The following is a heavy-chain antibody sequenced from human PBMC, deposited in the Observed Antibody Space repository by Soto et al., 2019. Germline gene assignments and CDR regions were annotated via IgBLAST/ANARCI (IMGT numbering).Heavy chain of an antibody. CDR1: GGTFSSYT. D-gene: IGHD3-16*01. CDR2: IIPILGIA. V-gene: IGHV1-69*02. J-gene: IGHJ3*02. CDR3: ARVPSRRGLHAFDI. Sequence: SVKVSCKASGGTFSSYTIIWVRQAPGQGLEWMGRIIPILGIANYAQKFQGRVTITADKSTSTAYMELSSLRSEDTAVYYCARVPSRRGLHAFDIWGQGTMVTVSS.